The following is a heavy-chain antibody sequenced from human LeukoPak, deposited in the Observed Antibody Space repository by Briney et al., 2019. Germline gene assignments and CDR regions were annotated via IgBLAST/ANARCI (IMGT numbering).Heavy chain of an antibody. Sequence: ASVKVSCKVSGYTLTELSMHWVQQAPGKGLEWMGGFDPEDGETIYAQKFQGRVTMTEDTSTDTAYMELSSLRSEDTAVYHCATGLGWYYDSSGYVLDYWGQGTLVTVSS. V-gene: IGHV1-24*01. D-gene: IGHD3-22*01. CDR1: GYTLTELS. CDR2: FDPEDGET. J-gene: IGHJ4*02. CDR3: ATGLGWYYDSSGYVLDY.